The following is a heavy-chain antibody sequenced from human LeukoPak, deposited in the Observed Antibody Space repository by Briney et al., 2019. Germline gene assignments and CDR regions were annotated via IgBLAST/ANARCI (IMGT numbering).Heavy chain of an antibody. CDR3: ASGLRDSVTGGGAFDI. Sequence: PSETPSLTSAVSGGSISSSNWWSWVRQPPGKGLEWIGEIYHSGSTNYNPSLKSRVTISVDTSKNQFSLKLSSVTAADTAVYYCASGLRDSVTGGGAFDIWGQGTMVSVSS. V-gene: IGHV4-4*02. CDR1: GGSISSSNW. D-gene: IGHD3-9*01. J-gene: IGHJ3*02. CDR2: IYHSGST.